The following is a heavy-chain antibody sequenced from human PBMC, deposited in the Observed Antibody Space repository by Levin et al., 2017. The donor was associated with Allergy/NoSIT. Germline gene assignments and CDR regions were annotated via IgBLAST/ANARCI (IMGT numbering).Heavy chain of an antibody. V-gene: IGHV3-9*01. D-gene: IGHD3-10*01. J-gene: IGHJ6*02. CDR1: GFTFDDYA. CDR3: AKDIKRRYYGSGSYGKYYYGMDV. Sequence: LSLTCAASGFTFDDYAMHWVRPAPGKGLEWVSGISWNSGSIGYADSVKGRFTISRDNAKNSLYLQMNSLRAEDTALYYCAKDIKRRYYGSGSYGKYYYGMDVWGQGTTVTVSS. CDR2: ISWNSGSI.